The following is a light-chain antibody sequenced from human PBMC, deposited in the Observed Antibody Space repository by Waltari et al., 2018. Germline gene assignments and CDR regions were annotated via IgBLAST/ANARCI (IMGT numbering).Light chain of an antibody. CDR2: DAS. Sequence: IVLTQSPATLSLSPGDRATPSCRASQTVSTYLAWFQQKPGQAPRLLIYDASNRAPGIPARFSGSGSGTDFSLTISSLEPEDFAVYYCLQRSLWPWTFGQGTKVAVK. J-gene: IGKJ1*01. CDR1: QTVSTY. CDR3: LQRSLWPWT. V-gene: IGKV3-11*01.